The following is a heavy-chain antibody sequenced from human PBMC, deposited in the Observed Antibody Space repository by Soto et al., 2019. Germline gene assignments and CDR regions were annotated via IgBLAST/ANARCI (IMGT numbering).Heavy chain of an antibody. CDR3: ARDGVAAGNINFDY. CDR2: ISGDSGNT. CDR1: GYMFTKSA. V-gene: IGHV1-3*01. J-gene: IGHJ4*01. Sequence: ASVKVSCKASGYMFTKSAIHWVRQAPGQRLEWMGWISGDSGNTKYSPKLQDRVTITRDTSASTAYMELSSLRSEDTALYYCARDGVAAGNINFDYWGQGTLVTVSS. D-gene: IGHD6-19*01.